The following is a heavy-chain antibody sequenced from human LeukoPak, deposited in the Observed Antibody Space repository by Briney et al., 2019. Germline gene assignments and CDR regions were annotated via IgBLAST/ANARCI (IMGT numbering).Heavy chain of an antibody. V-gene: IGHV1-18*01. J-gene: IGHJ6*03. CDR3: ARAGYCSGGSCYPYYYYYYMDV. Sequence: ASVKVSCTAAGYTFTSYAISWVRQAPGQGLEWMGWISGHNDNTNYAQRLQGRVTMTTETSTSTAYMELRSLRSDDTAVYYCARAGYCSGGSCYPYYYYYYMDVWGKGTTVTVSS. CDR2: ISGHNDNT. D-gene: IGHD2-15*01. CDR1: GYTFTSYA.